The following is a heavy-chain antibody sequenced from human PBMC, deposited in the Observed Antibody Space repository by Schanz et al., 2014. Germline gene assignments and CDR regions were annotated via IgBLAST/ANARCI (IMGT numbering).Heavy chain of an antibody. Sequence: QVQLQESGPGVVKPSETLSLTCTVSGGSISTYYWSWIRQSPGKGLEWIGYIYYTGTTNYNPSLKSRVTIPLDPSKTQSPLSLSSVPAADTAVYYCARAVGGNSALEWFDPWGQGTLVTVSS. V-gene: IGHV4-59*08. CDR2: IYYTGTT. J-gene: IGHJ5*02. CDR3: ARAVGGNSALEWFDP. D-gene: IGHD2-21*01. CDR1: GGSISTYY.